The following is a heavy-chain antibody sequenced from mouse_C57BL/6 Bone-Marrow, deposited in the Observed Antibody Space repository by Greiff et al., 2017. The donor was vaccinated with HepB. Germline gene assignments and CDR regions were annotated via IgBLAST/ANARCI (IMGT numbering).Heavy chain of an antibody. D-gene: IGHD2-3*01. CDR2: INPSTGGT. CDR3: ARDDGYYSWFAY. J-gene: IGHJ3*01. Sequence: VQLQQSGPELVKPGASVKISCKASGYSFTGYYMNWVKQSPEKSLEWIGEINPSTGGTTYNQKFKAKATLTVDKSSSTAYMQLKSLTSEDSAVYYCARDDGYYSWFAYWGQGTLVTVSA. V-gene: IGHV1-42*01. CDR1: GYSFTGYY.